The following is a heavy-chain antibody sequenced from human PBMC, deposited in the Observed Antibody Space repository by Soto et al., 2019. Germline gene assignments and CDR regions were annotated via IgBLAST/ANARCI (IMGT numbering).Heavy chain of an antibody. Sequence: SLILSCAAPGFTFSSYGMHWVRQAPGKGLEWVAVISYDGSNKYYADSVKGRFTISRDNSKNTLYLQMNSLRAEDTAVYYCAKDRYNWNDGYYYCGMDVWGQGTTVTVYS. J-gene: IGHJ6*02. CDR2: ISYDGSNK. CDR1: GFTFSSYG. D-gene: IGHD1-20*01. V-gene: IGHV3-30*18. CDR3: AKDRYNWNDGYYYCGMDV.